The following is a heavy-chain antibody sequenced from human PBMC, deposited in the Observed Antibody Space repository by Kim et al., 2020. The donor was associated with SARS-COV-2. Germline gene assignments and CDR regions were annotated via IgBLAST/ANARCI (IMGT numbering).Heavy chain of an antibody. J-gene: IGHJ4*01. V-gene: IGHV3-30*18. Sequence: GGSLRLSCAASGFTFSSYGMHWVRQAPGKGLEWVAVISYDGSNKYYADSVKGRFTISRDNSKNTLYLQMNSLRAEDTAVYYCAKDWDIVVVPAATLDYWG. CDR1: GFTFSSYG. CDR2: ISYDGSNK. D-gene: IGHD2-2*01. CDR3: AKDWDIVVVPAATLDY.